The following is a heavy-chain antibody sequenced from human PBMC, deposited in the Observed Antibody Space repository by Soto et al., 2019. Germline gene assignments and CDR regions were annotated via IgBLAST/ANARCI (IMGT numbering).Heavy chain of an antibody. CDR2: ITGSSSAI. V-gene: IGHV3-48*02. J-gene: IGHJ4*02. D-gene: IGHD2-15*01. Sequence: EVHLVESGGGSVQPGGSLRLSCAASGFTINSYRMNWVRQAPGKGLEWVSYITGSSSAIYYADSVKGRFTISRDNAKNSLSLQMNSLRDEDTAVYYCARGYCNGGSCYPGIYWGQGTLVSVSS. CDR1: GFTINSYR. CDR3: ARGYCNGGSCYPGIY.